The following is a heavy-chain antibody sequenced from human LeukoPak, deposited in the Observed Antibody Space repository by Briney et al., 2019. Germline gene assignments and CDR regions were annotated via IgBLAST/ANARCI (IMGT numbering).Heavy chain of an antibody. Sequence: SVKVSCKASGGTFSSYTISWVRQAPGQGLEWMGRIIPILGIANYAQKFQGRVTITADKSTSTAYMELRSLRSDDTAVYYCAGHLTTLDSYAFDIWGQGTMVTVSS. J-gene: IGHJ3*02. CDR2: IIPILGIA. D-gene: IGHD4-11*01. CDR3: AGHLTTLDSYAFDI. CDR1: GGTFSSYT. V-gene: IGHV1-69*02.